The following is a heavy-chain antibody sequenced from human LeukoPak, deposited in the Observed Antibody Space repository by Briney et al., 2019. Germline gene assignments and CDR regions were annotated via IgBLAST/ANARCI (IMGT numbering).Heavy chain of an antibody. Sequence: SETLSLTCTVSGGSISSYYWSWIRQPAGKGLEWIGRIYSTGSTNYNPSLKSRVPMSVDTSKNQFSLRLRSVTAADTAVYYCARQIASAGTAGFDFWGQGALVTVSS. D-gene: IGHD6-13*01. V-gene: IGHV4-4*07. CDR1: GGSISSYY. J-gene: IGHJ4*02. CDR2: IYSTGST. CDR3: ARQIASAGTAGFDF.